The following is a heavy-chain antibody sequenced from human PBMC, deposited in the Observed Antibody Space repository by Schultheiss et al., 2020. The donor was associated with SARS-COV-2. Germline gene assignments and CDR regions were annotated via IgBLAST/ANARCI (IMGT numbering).Heavy chain of an antibody. CDR2: ISGSGGST. D-gene: IGHD6-6*01. CDR1: GFSFSDSP. V-gene: IGHV3-23*01. Sequence: GGSLRLSCAASGFSFSDSPMNWVRQAPGKGLEWVSAISGSGGSTYYADSVKGRFTISRDNSKNTLYLQMNSLRAEDTAVYYCARLIAARAPSFDYWGQGTLVTVSS. J-gene: IGHJ4*02. CDR3: ARLIAARAPSFDY.